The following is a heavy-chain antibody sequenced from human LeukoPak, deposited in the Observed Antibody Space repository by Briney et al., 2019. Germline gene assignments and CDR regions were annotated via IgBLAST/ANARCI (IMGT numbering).Heavy chain of an antibody. CDR2: INSDGSST. V-gene: IGHV3-74*01. CDR3: ARADLSGSYYPFDY. D-gene: IGHD1-26*01. Sequence: PGGSLRLSCAASGFTFSSYWMHWVRQAPGKGLVWVSRINSDGSSTSYADSVKGRFTISRDNAKNTLYLQMSSLRAEDTAVYYCARADLSGSYYPFDYWGQGTLVTVSS. CDR1: GFTFSSYW. J-gene: IGHJ4*02.